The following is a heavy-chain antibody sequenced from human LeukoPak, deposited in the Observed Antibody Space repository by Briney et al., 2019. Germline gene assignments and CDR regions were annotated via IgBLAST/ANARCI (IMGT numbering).Heavy chain of an antibody. CDR2: IYTSGST. Sequence: PSETLSLTCTVSGGSISNYYWSWIRQPAGKGPEWIGRIYTSGSTNYNPSLKSRVTMSVDTSKNQFSLKLSSVTAADTAVYYCARDICSSTSCYYVNDAFDIWGQGTMVTVSS. CDR3: ARDICSSTSCYYVNDAFDI. CDR1: GGSISNYY. V-gene: IGHV4-4*07. J-gene: IGHJ3*02. D-gene: IGHD2-2*01.